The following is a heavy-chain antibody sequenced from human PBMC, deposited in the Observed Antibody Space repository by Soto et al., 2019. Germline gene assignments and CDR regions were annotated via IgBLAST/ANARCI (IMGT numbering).Heavy chain of an antibody. CDR2: VIPIQGTA. Sequence: ASLKVSCKASGGSFTSYIFTWVRQAPGQGLEWMGRVIPIQGTANYALKFQDRVTITADKSTNTAYMELRSLRPEDTALYYCARDSGFYDFWSGSAPAYYFDYWGQGTLVTVSS. D-gene: IGHD3-3*01. J-gene: IGHJ4*02. CDR1: GGSFTSYI. CDR3: ARDSGFYDFWSGSAPAYYFDY. V-gene: IGHV1-69*08.